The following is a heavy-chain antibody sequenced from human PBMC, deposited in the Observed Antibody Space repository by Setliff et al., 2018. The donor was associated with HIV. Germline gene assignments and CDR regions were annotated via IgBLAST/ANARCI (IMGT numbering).Heavy chain of an antibody. CDR3: ARGEQWPYYFHY. Sequence: SETLSLTCAVYGGSFSGYSWTWIRQPAGKGLEWIGRIYTSGSTNYNPSLKSRVTISVDTSKNQFSLKLSSVTAADTAVYYCARGEQWPYYFHYWGQGTLVTVSS. CDR2: IYTSGST. CDR1: GGSFSGYS. V-gene: IGHV4-59*10. J-gene: IGHJ4*02. D-gene: IGHD6-19*01.